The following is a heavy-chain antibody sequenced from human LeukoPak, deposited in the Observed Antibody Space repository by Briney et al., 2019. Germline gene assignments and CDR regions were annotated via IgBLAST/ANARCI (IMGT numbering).Heavy chain of an antibody. CDR2: ISGSGASA. J-gene: IGHJ4*02. D-gene: IGHD5-18*01. Sequence: GGSLRLSCAASGFTFSSYAMNWARQAPGKGLEWVSAISGSGASAYYADSVKGRFTISRDNSKNTLYLQMNSLRAEDTAVYYCAKEGYSYGYDYWGQGTLVTVSS. CDR3: AKEGYSYGYDY. CDR1: GFTFSSYA. V-gene: IGHV3-23*01.